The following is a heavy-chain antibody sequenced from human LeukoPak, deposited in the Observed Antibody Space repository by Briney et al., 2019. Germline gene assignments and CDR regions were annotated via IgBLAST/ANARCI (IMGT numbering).Heavy chain of an antibody. CDR3: AGRPTGYSSGYIH. D-gene: IGHD5-18*01. CDR1: GITFSNYA. V-gene: IGHV3-23*01. J-gene: IGHJ4*02. CDR2: ISGSAHKI. Sequence: GGSLRLSCVASGITFSNYAVSWVRQAPEKGPDWVSVISGSAHKIRYADSVKGRFTISRDNSENIVYLQMNNLRVEDTAVYYCAGRPTGYSSGYIHWGQGTLVTVSS.